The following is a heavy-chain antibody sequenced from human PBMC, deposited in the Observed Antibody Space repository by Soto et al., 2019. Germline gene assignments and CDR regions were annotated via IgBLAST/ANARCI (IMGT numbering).Heavy chain of an antibody. CDR3: ARGGASSLPFDY. J-gene: IGHJ4*02. CDR2: LSYTGDT. D-gene: IGHD6-13*01. V-gene: IGHV4-59*11. CDR1: GVSISSHY. Sequence: QVQLQESGPGLVKPSETLSLICTVSGVSISSHYWSWIRQPPGKGLEWIGYLSYTGDTSYNPSLKSRVSTSIDTSKNQFSLKLTCVTAADTAVYYCARGGASSLPFDYRGQGSLVTVSS.